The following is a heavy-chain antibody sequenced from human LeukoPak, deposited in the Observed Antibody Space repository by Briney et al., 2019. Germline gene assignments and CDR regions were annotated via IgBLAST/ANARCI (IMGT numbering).Heavy chain of an antibody. CDR3: ARVVAATVDY. D-gene: IGHD2-15*01. CDR1: GGSISSGGYY. J-gene: IGHJ4*02. Sequence: SETLSLTCTVSGGSISSGGYYWSWIRQPPGRGLEWIGYIYYSGSTNYNPSLKSRVTISVDTSKNQFSLKLSSVTAADTAVYYCARVVAATVDYWGQGTLVTVSS. V-gene: IGHV4-61*08. CDR2: IYYSGST.